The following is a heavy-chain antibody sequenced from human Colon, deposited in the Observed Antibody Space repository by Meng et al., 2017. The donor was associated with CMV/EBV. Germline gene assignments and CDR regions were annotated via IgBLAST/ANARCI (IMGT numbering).Heavy chain of an antibody. D-gene: IGHD6-13*01. V-gene: IGHV1-24*01. CDR3: ASERLGAAAIPLDY. Sequence: ASVKVSCKVSGYTLTELSIHWVRQAPGKGLEWMGGFNPEDGERVYAQKFQGRVTMTDDTSTDTAYMELSSLRFEDTAVYYCASERLGAAAIPLDYWGQGTPVT. CDR2: FNPEDGER. J-gene: IGHJ4*02. CDR1: GYTLTELS.